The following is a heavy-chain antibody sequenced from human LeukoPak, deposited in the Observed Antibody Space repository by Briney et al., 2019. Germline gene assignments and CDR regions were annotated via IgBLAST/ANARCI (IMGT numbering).Heavy chain of an antibody. CDR3: ASWDGGIDY. CDR2: IKQDGSEK. J-gene: IGHJ4*02. V-gene: IGHV3-7*01. D-gene: IGHD1-26*01. CDR1: GFTFSSYW. Sequence: GGSLRLSCAASGFTFSSYWISWVRQAPGKGLEWVANIKQDGSEKYYVDSVKGRFTISRDNAKNSLYLQRTSLRAEDTAVYYCASWDGGIDYWGQGTLVTVSS.